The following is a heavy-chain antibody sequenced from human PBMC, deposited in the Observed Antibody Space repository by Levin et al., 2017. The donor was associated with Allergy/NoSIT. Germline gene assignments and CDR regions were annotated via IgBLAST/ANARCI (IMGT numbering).Heavy chain of an antibody. V-gene: IGHV4-34*01. Sequence: SQTLSLTCAVYGGSFSGYYWSWIRQPPGKGLEWIGEINHSGSTNYNPSLKSRVTISVDTSKNQFSLKLSSVTAADTAVYYCASRDWGVPAARIDYWGQGTLVTVSS. J-gene: IGHJ4*02. CDR1: GGSFSGYY. CDR2: INHSGST. CDR3: ASRDWGVPAARIDY. D-gene: IGHD2-2*01.